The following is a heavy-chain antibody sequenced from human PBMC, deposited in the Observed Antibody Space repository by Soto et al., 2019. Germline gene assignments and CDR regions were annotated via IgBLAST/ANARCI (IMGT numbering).Heavy chain of an antibody. CDR1: GFTFSSYG. Sequence: QVQLVESGGGVVQPGRSLRLSCAASGFTFSSYGMHWVRQAPGKGLEWVAVIWYDGSNKYYADSVKGRFTISRDNSKKTLYLQMNSLRDEDTAVYYCARDLVTMVRGVMSQWGQGTLVTVS. V-gene: IGHV3-33*01. CDR3: ARDLVTMVRGVMSQ. D-gene: IGHD3-10*01. J-gene: IGHJ4*02. CDR2: IWYDGSNK.